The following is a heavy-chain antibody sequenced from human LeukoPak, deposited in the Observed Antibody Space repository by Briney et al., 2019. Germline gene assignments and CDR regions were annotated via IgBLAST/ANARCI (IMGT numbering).Heavy chain of an antibody. CDR1: GFTFSSYW. CDR2: IKQDGSEK. V-gene: IGHV3-7*04. Sequence: PGGSLRLSCAASGFTFSSYWMSWVRQAPGKGLEWVANIKQDGSEKYYVDSVKGRFTISRDNAKNSLYLQMNSLRAEDTAVYYCARGKGSSWYDYYYMDVWGKGTTVTVSS. CDR3: ARGKGSSWYDYYYMDV. J-gene: IGHJ6*03. D-gene: IGHD6-13*01.